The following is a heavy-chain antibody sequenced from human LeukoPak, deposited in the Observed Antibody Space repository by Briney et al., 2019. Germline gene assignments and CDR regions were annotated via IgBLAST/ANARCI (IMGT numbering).Heavy chain of an antibody. J-gene: IGHJ6*02. Sequence: PGGSLRLSCAASGFTFRTFAMSWVRQAPGKGLEWVSAISDSGFTTYYADSVKGRFTISRDNSESALYLQMNSLRAEDTATYYCAKYRTGGSCSSTKYGLDVWGQGTTVTVSS. V-gene: IGHV3-23*01. CDR3: AKYRTGGSCSSTKYGLDV. CDR2: ISDSGFTT. D-gene: IGHD2-15*01. CDR1: GFTFRTFA.